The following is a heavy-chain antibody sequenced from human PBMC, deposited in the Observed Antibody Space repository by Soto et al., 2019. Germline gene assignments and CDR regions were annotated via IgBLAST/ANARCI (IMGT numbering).Heavy chain of an antibody. D-gene: IGHD3-22*01. J-gene: IGHJ5*02. CDR2: ISGSGGNT. CDR3: SKRMIVGGEGFDP. Sequence: GGSLRLSCAASGFVFSSYAMSWVRQAPGKGLEWVSTISGSGGNTYYADSVKGRFTISRDNSKNTLYLQMNSLRAEDTAVYYCSKRMIVGGEGFDPWGQGTLVTVSS. V-gene: IGHV3-23*01. CDR1: GFVFSSYA.